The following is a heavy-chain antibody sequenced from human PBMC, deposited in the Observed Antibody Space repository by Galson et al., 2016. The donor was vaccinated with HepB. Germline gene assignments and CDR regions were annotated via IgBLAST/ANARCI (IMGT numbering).Heavy chain of an antibody. CDR1: GYTFINYY. CDR3: ARAIMTPSDNWFDP. V-gene: IGHV1-46*01. CDR2: INPLSGGT. Sequence: SVKVSCKASGYTFINYYIHWVRQAPGQGLEWMGIINPLSGGTDYPQRFQGRVTMTRDTSTSTVSMELSSLRSEDTAVYYCARAIMTPSDNWFDPWGQGSLVTVSS. D-gene: IGHD2-8*01. J-gene: IGHJ5*02.